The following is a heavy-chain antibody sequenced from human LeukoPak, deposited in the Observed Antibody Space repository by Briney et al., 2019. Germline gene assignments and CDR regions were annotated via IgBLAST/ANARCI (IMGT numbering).Heavy chain of an antibody. D-gene: IGHD3-22*01. Sequence: SETLSLTCSVSGDSVSRSDSYWDWIRQPPGKGLEWIGTIYYSGRTYYSPSLKSRVTMSVDPSNNQFSLTLRSVTAADTAVYYCARRRYYDGSGYLEWGQGTLLSVSS. CDR1: GDSVSRSDSY. CDR2: IYYSGRT. J-gene: IGHJ1*01. CDR3: ARRRYYDGSGYLE. V-gene: IGHV4-39*01.